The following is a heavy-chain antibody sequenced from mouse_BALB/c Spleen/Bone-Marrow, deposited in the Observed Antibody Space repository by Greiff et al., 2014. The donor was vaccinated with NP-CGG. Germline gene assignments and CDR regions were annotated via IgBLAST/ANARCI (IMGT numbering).Heavy chain of an antibody. Sequence: EVQLVESGGGLVKLGGSLKLSCAASGFTFSSYYMSWVRQTPEKRLELVAAINSNGGSTYYPDTVKGRFTISRDNAKNTLYLQMSSLKSEDTASYYCARRGWDGYFDYWGQGTTLTVSS. CDR2: INSNGGST. CDR1: GFTFSSYY. V-gene: IGHV5-6-2*01. J-gene: IGHJ2*01. CDR3: ARRGWDGYFDY. D-gene: IGHD4-1*01.